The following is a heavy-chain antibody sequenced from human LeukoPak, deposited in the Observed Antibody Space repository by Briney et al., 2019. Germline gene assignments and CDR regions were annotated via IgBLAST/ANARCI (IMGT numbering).Heavy chain of an antibody. D-gene: IGHD1-26*01. J-gene: IGHJ4*02. Sequence: ASVKVSCMVSGYTLTQLVIHWVRQAPGKGLEWMGGFDPEDGETIYAQKFQDRVTMTEDTSTDTAYMELSSLRSKDTAFYYCATSSGTYFLYWGQGTLVTVS. CDR1: GYTLTQLV. V-gene: IGHV1-24*01. CDR2: FDPEDGET. CDR3: ATSSGTYFLY.